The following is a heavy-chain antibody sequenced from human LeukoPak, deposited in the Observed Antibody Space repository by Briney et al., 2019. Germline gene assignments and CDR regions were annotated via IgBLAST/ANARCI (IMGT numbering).Heavy chain of an antibody. CDR3: AADLSSSTPYCYYYYMDV. J-gene: IGHJ6*03. CDR1: GYTFTGYY. D-gene: IGHD6-6*01. Sequence: ASVKVSCKASGYTFTGYYMHWVRQAPGQGLEWMGWINPNSGGTNYAQKFQGRVTMTRDMSTSTAYMELSSLRSEDTAVYYCAADLSSSTPYCYYYYMDVWGKGTTVTVSS. CDR2: INPNSGGT. V-gene: IGHV1-2*02.